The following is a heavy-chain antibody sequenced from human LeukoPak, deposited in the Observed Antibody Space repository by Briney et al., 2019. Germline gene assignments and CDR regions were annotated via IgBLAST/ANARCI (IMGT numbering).Heavy chain of an antibody. CDR3: ARVTIFGVVIIDY. J-gene: IGHJ4*02. Sequence: ASVKVSCKASGYTFTGYYMHWVRQAPGQGLEWMGRINPNSGGTNYAQKFQGRVTMTRDTSISTAYMELRRLRSDDTAVYYCARVTIFGVVIIDYWGQGTLVTVSS. V-gene: IGHV1-2*06. CDR2: INPNSGGT. D-gene: IGHD3-3*01. CDR1: GYTFTGYY.